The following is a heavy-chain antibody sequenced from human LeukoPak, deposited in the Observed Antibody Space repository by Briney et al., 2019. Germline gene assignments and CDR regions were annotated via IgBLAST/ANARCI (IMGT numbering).Heavy chain of an antibody. Sequence: ASVKVSCKASGYTFTVYYMHWVRQAPGQGLEWMGWIHPNSGGTKYAQKFQGRVTTTRDTSISAAYMEVSRLRSDDTAVYYCAGTCPRDGYNGPCYWGQGTLVTVSS. CDR2: IHPNSGGT. D-gene: IGHD5-24*01. CDR3: AGTCPRDGYNGPCY. J-gene: IGHJ4*02. V-gene: IGHV1-2*02. CDR1: GYTFTVYY.